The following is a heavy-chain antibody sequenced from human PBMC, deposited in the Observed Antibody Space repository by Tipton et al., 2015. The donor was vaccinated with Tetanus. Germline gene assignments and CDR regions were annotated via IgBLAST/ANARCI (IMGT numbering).Heavy chain of an antibody. CDR2: IYESGDT. CDR1: GASIRGGTFY. D-gene: IGHD3-3*01. J-gene: IGHJ4*02. CDR3: ARHQSGYFTPFDY. V-gene: IGHV4-39*01. Sequence: TLSLTCTVSGASIRGGTFYWGWIRQPPGKGPEWIGSIYESGDTYYIPSLKSRVTISGDTSTNQFSLTRNSMAAADTGVYYCARHQSGYFTPFDYWGQGKLVTVSS.